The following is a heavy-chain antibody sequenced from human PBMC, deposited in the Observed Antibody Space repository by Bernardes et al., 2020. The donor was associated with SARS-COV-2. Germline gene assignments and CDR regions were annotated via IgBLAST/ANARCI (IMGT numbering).Heavy chain of an antibody. CDR1: GGSISSGSYY. CDR2: IHTSGST. J-gene: IGHJ6*01. V-gene: IGHV4-61*02. CDR3: ARWERGRHIPYG. Sequence: SETLSLTCTVSGGSISSGSYYWSWIRQPAGRGLQWIGRIHTSGSTNYNPSLKSRVTISIDTSKSQFSLKLNSVTAADTAVYYCARWERGRHIPYG. D-gene: IGHD1-1*01.